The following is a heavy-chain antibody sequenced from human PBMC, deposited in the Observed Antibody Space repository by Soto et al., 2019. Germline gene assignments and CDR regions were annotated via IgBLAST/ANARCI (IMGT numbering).Heavy chain of an antibody. CDR1: GFTFTAYS. Sequence: GGSLRLSCVASGFTFTAYSMNWVRQAPGKGLEWVSYISFARNIIHYTDSVKGRFTISRDNAKSSLYLQMNSLRVEDTALYYCAKADYSYSWAPGDYWGQGTLVTVSS. CDR2: ISFARNII. J-gene: IGHJ4*02. CDR3: AKADYSYSWAPGDY. D-gene: IGHD6-13*01. V-gene: IGHV3-48*01.